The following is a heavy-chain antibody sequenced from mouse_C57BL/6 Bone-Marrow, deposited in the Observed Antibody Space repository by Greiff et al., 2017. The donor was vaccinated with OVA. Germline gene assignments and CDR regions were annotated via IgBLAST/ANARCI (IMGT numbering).Heavy chain of an antibody. Sequence: QVQLQQPGAELVRPGTSVKLSCKASGYTFTSYWMHWVKQRPGQGLEWIGEIDPSDSYTNYNQKFKGKATLTVDTSSSTAYMQLSSLTSEDSAVYYCARKDYGSSHYFDYWGQGTTLTVSS. CDR2: IDPSDSYT. D-gene: IGHD1-1*01. CDR1: GYTFTSYW. CDR3: ARKDYGSSHYFDY. V-gene: IGHV1-59*01. J-gene: IGHJ2*01.